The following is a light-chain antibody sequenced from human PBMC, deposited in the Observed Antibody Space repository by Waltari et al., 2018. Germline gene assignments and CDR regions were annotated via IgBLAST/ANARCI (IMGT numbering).Light chain of an antibody. J-gene: IGKJ3*01. V-gene: IGKV3-15*01. Sequence: EIVMTQSPATLSVSPGERVTLSCRASQSVSRNLAWYQQSTGQAPILVIFGASTRATGIPPRFSGIVSGTEFTLTLSSLQSEDFASYYCQQYTSWPPVTFGPGTKVDLK. CDR1: QSVSRN. CDR3: QQYTSWPPVT. CDR2: GAS.